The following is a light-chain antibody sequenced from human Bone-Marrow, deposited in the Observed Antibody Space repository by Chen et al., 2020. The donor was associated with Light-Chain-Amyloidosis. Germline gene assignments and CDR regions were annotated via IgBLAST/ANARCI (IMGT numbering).Light chain of an antibody. CDR2: RDT. V-gene: IGLV3-25*03. Sequence: SYELTQPPSVAGSRGQTARITCSGDDLPTKYAYWYQQKPGQAPVLVIHRDTERPSGISERFSGSSSGTTATLTISGVQAEDEADYHCQSADSSGTYEVIFGGGTKLTVL. CDR1: DLPTKY. J-gene: IGLJ2*01. CDR3: QSADSSGTYEVI.